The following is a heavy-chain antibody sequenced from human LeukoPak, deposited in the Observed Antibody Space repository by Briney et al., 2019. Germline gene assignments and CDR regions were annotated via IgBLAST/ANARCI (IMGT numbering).Heavy chain of an antibody. CDR2: IIPIFGTA. D-gene: IGHD3-10*01. CDR1: GGTFSSYA. CDR3: ARDPGTYTGALDI. J-gene: IGHJ3*02. V-gene: IGHV1-69*05. Sequence: SVKGSCKASGGTFSSYAISWVRQAPGQGLEWMGRIIPIFGTANYAQKFQGRVTITTDESTSTAYMELSSLRSEDTAVYYCARDPGTYTGALDIWGQGTMVTVSA.